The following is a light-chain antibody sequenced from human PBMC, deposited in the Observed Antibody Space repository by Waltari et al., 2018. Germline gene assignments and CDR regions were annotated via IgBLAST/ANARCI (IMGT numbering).Light chain of an antibody. CDR3: LQYNSYPWT. Sequence: DIQMAQSPSTLSASVGDRVTITCRASQSISYSLAWYQQKPGKAPRLLIYKASYLESGVPSRFSGSASGTAFTLTISSLQADDFATYYCLQYNSYPWTFGQGTTVEIK. CDR1: QSISYS. V-gene: IGKV1-5*03. J-gene: IGKJ1*01. CDR2: KAS.